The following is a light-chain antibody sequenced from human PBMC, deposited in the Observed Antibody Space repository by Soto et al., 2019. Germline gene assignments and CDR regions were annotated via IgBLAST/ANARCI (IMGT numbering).Light chain of an antibody. CDR3: CSFAGTGTQYV. V-gene: IGLV2-23*01. Sequence: QSVLTHPASVSGSLGQSITISCIGTSDNIGSYNLVSWYQHKPGKAPKIIIFEGSKRPSGVSNRFSGSRSANTASLTISGLQAEDEADYYCCSFAGTGTQYVFGTGTKVTVL. CDR2: EGS. J-gene: IGLJ1*01. CDR1: SDNIGSYNL.